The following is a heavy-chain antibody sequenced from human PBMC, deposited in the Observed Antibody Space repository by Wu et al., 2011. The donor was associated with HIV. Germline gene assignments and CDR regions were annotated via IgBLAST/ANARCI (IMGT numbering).Heavy chain of an antibody. CDR3: ARDRLGSSAIGAFDI. Sequence: QFQLVQSGTEVKRPGSSVKLSCNASGGSLSDYAISWVRQAPGQGLEWMGGTSPMFGRTKYAQKFQGRVSITTDKSATTVYMDLSLKGDDTAVYFCARDRLGSSAIGAFDIWGQGTLVTVSA. V-gene: IGHV1-69*05. CDR2: TSPMFGRT. D-gene: IGHD2-2*01. J-gene: IGHJ3*02. CDR1: GGSLSDYA.